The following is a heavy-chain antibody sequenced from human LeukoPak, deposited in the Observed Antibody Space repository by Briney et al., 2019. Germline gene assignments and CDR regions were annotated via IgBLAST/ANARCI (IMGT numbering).Heavy chain of an antibody. CDR1: GYTFTMYS. V-gene: IGHV1-24*01. D-gene: IGHD3-22*01. Sequence: ASVKVSCKTSGYTFTMYSIHWVRQAPGKGLEWMGGSDPEDVKTSFAEKFQGRVTFTEDTSTDTAFMELSRLRSDDTAVYYCATFQAYANSGHLRPYFDYWGQGTLVTVSS. CDR3: ATFQAYANSGHLRPYFDY. J-gene: IGHJ4*02. CDR2: SDPEDVKT.